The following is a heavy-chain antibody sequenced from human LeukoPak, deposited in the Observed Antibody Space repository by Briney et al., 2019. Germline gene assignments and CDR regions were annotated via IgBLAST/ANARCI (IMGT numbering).Heavy chain of an antibody. J-gene: IGHJ4*02. CDR1: GFTFSSYA. V-gene: IGHV3-23*01. Sequence: GGSLRLPCAASGFTFSSYAMTWVRQAPGKGLEWVSSISGSGGNTYYADSVKGRFTISRDNSKNTLYLQMNNVGAEDTALYYCAKCMAEPGTCYFDYWGQGTLVTVSS. CDR2: ISGSGGNT. CDR3: AKCMAEPGTCYFDY. D-gene: IGHD6-13*01.